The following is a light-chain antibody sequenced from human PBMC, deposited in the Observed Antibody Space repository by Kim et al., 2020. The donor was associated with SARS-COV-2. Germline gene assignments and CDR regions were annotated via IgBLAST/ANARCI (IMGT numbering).Light chain of an antibody. J-gene: IGKJ2*02. CDR2: DAP. CDR3: QHRTNWPPGT. CDR1: QHVNSY. V-gene: IGKV3-11*01. Sequence: SLPGEKDDHSPRPHQHVNSYLSGYTQNTGRAPKHLIYDAPKRPTGDPARFSGSGSRTDFTLTISSIKPGDFAVYHCQHRTNWPPGTFGQGTKLEI.